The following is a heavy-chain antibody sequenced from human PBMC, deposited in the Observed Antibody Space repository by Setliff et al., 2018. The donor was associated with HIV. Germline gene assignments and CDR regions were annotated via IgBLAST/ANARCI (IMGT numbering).Heavy chain of an antibody. CDR3: TSRRKTTYYYYYHGMDV. J-gene: IGHJ6*02. Sequence: GGSLRLSCTASGFTFGDYAMSWVRQAPGKGLEWVGFIRSKAYGGTTEYAASVKGRFTISRDDSKSIAYLQMNSLKTEDTAVYYCTSRRKTTYYYYYHGMDVWGQGTTVTVSS. CDR2: IRSKAYGGTT. V-gene: IGHV3-49*04. CDR1: GFTFGDYA. D-gene: IGHD4-17*01.